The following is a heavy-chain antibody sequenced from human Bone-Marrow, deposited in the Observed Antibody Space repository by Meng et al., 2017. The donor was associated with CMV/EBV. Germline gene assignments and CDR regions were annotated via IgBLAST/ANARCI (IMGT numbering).Heavy chain of an antibody. J-gene: IGHJ6*02. CDR2: ISSSSSYI. CDR3: ARDPGSSWYTYHYYGMDV. Sequence: GGSLRLSCAASGFTFSSYSMNWVRQAPGKGLEWVSSISSSSSYIYYADSVKGRFTNSRDNAKNPLYLQMNSLRAEDTAVYYCARDPGSSWYTYHYYGMDVWAKGPRSPSP. V-gene: IGHV3-21*01. CDR1: GFTFSSYS. D-gene: IGHD6-13*01.